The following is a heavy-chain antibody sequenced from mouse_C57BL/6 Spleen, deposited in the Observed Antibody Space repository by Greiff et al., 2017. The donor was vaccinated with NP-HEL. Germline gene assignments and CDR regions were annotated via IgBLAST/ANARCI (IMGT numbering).Heavy chain of an antibody. Sequence: VQLQQSGAELARPGASVKLSCKASGYTFTSYGISWVKQRTGQGLEWIGEIYPRSGNTYYNEKFKGKATLTADKSSSTAYMELRSLTSEDSAVYFGARGGVYDYDGGAWFAYWGQGTLVTVSA. D-gene: IGHD2-4*01. CDR2: IYPRSGNT. V-gene: IGHV1-81*01. CDR1: GYTFTSYG. J-gene: IGHJ3*01. CDR3: ARGGVYDYDGGAWFAY.